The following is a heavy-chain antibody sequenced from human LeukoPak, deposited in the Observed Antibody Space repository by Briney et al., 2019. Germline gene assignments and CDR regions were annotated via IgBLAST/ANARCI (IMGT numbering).Heavy chain of an antibody. Sequence: GASVKVSCKASGGTFSSYAISWVRQAPGQGLEWMGGIIPIFGTANYAQKFQGRVTITADKSTSTAYMELSSLRAEDTALYYCAKDLWFGELLSGPLDYWGQGTLVTVSS. D-gene: IGHD3-10*01. CDR2: IIPIFGTA. V-gene: IGHV1-69*06. J-gene: IGHJ4*02. CDR3: AKDLWFGELLSGPLDY. CDR1: GGTFSSYA.